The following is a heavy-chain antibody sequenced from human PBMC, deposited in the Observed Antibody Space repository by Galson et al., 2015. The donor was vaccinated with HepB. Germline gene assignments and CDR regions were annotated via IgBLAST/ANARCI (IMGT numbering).Heavy chain of an antibody. CDR1: GFTFTNAW. CDR3: TTEIVATLSGWFDP. V-gene: IGHV3-15*01. J-gene: IGHJ5*02. D-gene: IGHD5-12*01. Sequence: SLRLSCAASGFTFTNAWMSWVRQAPGKGLECVGRIRSNTDGGTRNYAAPVKGRFTISRDDSKRTLFLQMNSLKTEDTGVYYCTTEIVATLSGWFDPWGQGTLVTVSS. CDR2: IRSNTDGGTR.